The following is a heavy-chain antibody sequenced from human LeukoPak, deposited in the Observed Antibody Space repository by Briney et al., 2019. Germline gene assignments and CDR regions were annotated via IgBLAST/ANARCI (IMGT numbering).Heavy chain of an antibody. CDR2: INHSGST. D-gene: IGHD4-23*01. CDR1: GGSISSYY. CDR3: ARGADYGGNSVPFDY. V-gene: IGHV4-34*01. J-gene: IGHJ4*02. Sequence: SESLSLTCTVSGGSISSYYWSWIRQPPGKGLEWIGEINHSGSTNYNPSLKGRVTISVDTSKNQFSLKLSSVTAADTAVYYCARGADYGGNSVPFDYWGQGTLVTVSS.